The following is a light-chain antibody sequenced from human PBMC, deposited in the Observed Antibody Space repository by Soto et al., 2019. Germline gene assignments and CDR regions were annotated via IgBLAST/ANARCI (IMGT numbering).Light chain of an antibody. J-gene: IGKJ1*01. CDR1: QSISTY. V-gene: IGKV1-5*03. CDR2: KAS. CDR3: QHYISYSVA. Sequence: DIAMTQSPSSLSASVEDRVTIPCRASQSISTYLNWYQQKPGKAPKLLIYKASTLKSGVPSRFSGSGSGTEFTLTISSLQPDDFATYYCQHYISYSVAFGQGTKVDVK.